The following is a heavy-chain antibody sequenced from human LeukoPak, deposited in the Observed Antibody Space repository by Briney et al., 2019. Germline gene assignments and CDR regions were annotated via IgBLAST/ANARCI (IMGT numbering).Heavy chain of an antibody. V-gene: IGHV1-69*04. Sequence: SAQVSCKASGGTFSSYAISWVQQAPGQGREWMGRIIPILGIANYAQKFQGRVTITADKSTSTAYMELSSLRSEDTAVYYCARASWGDYDLLTGFYSDYYFDYWGQGTLVTVSS. D-gene: IGHD3-9*01. J-gene: IGHJ4*02. CDR1: GGTFSSYA. CDR3: ARASWGDYDLLTGFYSDYYFDY. CDR2: IIPILGIA.